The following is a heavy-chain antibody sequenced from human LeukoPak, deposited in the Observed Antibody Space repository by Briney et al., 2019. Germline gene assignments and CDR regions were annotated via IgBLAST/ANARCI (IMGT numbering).Heavy chain of an antibody. CDR3: ANLLGLMASLDC. CDR1: GFTFSSYA. CDR2: ISGSGGST. D-gene: IGHD2-8*01. Sequence: GGSLRLSCAASGFTFSSYAMRWVRQAPGKGLEWVSAISGSGGSTYYADSVKGRFTITRNNSKNTLYLQMNSLSTDDTALYFCANLLGLMASLDCWGQGTLVTVSS. J-gene: IGHJ4*02. V-gene: IGHV3-23*01.